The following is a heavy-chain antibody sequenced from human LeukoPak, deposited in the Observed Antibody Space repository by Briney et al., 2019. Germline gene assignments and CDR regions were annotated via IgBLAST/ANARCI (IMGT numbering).Heavy chain of an antibody. D-gene: IGHD3-16*01. CDR3: TRGNGGFDNWFDP. J-gene: IGHJ5*02. Sequence: GGSLKLSCTASGFTFGDYAMSWFRQAPGKGLEWVGFIRSKAYGGTTEYAASVKGRFTISRDDSKSIAYLQMNSLKTEDTAVYYCTRGNGGFDNWFDPWGQGPWSPSPQ. CDR1: GFTFGDYA. CDR2: IRSKAYGGTT. V-gene: IGHV3-49*03.